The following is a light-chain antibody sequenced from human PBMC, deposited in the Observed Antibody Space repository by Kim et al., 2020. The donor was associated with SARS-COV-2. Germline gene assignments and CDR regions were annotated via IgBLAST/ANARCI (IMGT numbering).Light chain of an antibody. Sequence: GDTVTITCRASQIINRWLAWYQQKPRRAPKLLIHTASTLENGVPSRFSGGGSGTEFTLTISGLQSDDSATYYCQQYNGWGLTFGGGTKLEI. CDR3: QQYNGWGLT. J-gene: IGKJ4*01. CDR2: TAS. CDR1: QIINRW. V-gene: IGKV1-5*03.